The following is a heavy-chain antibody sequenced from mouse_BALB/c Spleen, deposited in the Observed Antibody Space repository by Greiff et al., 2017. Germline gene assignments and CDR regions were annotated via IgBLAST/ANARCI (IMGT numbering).Heavy chain of an antibody. Sequence: EVMLVESGGGLVKPGGSLKLSCAASGFTFSDYYMYWVRQTPEKRLEWVATISDGGSYTYYPDSVKGRFTISRDNAKNNLYLQMSSLKSEDTAMYYCARDQGAMDYWGQGTSVTVSS. CDR2: ISDGGSYT. CDR3: ARDQGAMDY. CDR1: GFTFSDYY. D-gene: IGHD3-2*02. V-gene: IGHV5-4*02. J-gene: IGHJ4*01.